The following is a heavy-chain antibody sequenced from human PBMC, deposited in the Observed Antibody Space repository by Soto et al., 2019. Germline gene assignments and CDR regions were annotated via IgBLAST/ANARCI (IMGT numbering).Heavy chain of an antibody. CDR1: GFTFSSYA. CDR2: ISGSGGST. V-gene: IGHV3-23*01. CDR3: AKDRGGGYYFEYYYYYGMDV. Sequence: GGSLRLSCAASGFTFSSYAMSWVRQAPGKGLEWVSAISGSGGSTYYADSVKGRFTISRDNSKNTLYLQMNSLRAEDTAVYYCAKDRGGGYYFEYYYYYGMDVWGQGTTVTVSS. D-gene: IGHD1-26*01. J-gene: IGHJ6*02.